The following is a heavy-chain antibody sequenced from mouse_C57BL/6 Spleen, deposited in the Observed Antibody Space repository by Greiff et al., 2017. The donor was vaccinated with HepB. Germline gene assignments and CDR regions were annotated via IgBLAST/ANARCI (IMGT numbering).Heavy chain of an antibody. CDR3: ARWGSNYYFDY. Sequence: QVQLKQSGPELVKPGASMKISCKASGYAFSSSWMNWVKQRPGKGLEWIGRIYPGDGDTNYNGKFKGKATLTADKSSSTAYMQLSSLTSEDSAVYFCARWGSNYYFDYWGQGTTLTVSS. J-gene: IGHJ2*01. CDR1: GYAFSSSW. V-gene: IGHV1-82*01. D-gene: IGHD2-5*01. CDR2: IYPGDGDT.